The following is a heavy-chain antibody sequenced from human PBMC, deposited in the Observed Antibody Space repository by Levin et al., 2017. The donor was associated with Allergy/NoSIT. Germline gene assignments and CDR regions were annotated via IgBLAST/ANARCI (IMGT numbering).Heavy chain of an antibody. V-gene: IGHV5-51*01. Sequence: AASVKVSCKGSGYSFTSYWIGWVRQMPGKGLEWMGIIYPGDSDTRYSPSFQGQVTISADKSISTAYLQWSSLTASDTAMYYCASTNIAAAGTPWFDPWGQGTLVTVSS. CDR2: IYPGDSDT. CDR1: GYSFTSYW. CDR3: ASTNIAAAGTPWFDP. D-gene: IGHD6-13*01. J-gene: IGHJ5*02.